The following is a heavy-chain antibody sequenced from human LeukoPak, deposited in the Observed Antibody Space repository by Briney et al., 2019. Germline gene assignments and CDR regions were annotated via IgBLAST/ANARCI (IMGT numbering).Heavy chain of an antibody. V-gene: IGHV1-46*01. CDR2: INPSGGST. J-gene: IGHJ4*02. D-gene: IGHD2-21*01. CDR3: AKKAAPVSAIRAGFDY. Sequence: GASVKVSCKAFGYTFTSYYMHWVRQAPGQGLEWMGIINPSGGSTSYAQRFQGRVTLTRDTSTSTVYMELSSLRSEDTAVYYCAKKAAPVSAIRAGFDYWGQGTLVTVSS. CDR1: GYTFTSYY.